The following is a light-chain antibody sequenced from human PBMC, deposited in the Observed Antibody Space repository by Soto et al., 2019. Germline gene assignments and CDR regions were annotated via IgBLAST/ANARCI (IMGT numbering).Light chain of an antibody. V-gene: IGLV2-14*01. CDR1: SSDVGGYNY. CDR3: SSYTSSSTPYV. J-gene: IGLJ1*01. CDR2: DVT. Sequence: QSALTQPASVSGSPGQSITISCTGTSSDVGGYNYVSWYQQHPVKAPKLMIYDVTNRPSGVSDRFSGSKSGNTASLTISGLQAEDEADYYCSSYTSSSTPYVFGPVTKLTVL.